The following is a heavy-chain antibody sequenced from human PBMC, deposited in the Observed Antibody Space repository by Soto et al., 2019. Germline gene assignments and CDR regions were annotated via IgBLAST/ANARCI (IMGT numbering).Heavy chain of an antibody. CDR1: GFTFTTCW. D-gene: IGHD3-22*01. V-gene: IGHV3-7*03. Sequence: VGSLRLSCEASGFTFTTCWMTWVRQAPGKGPEWVANINKDGSEKFYVDSVKGRFTISRDNAKNSLFLQMNSLRAEDTAVYYCATRPCEVNYYGVFDYWGQGALVTVSS. CDR3: ATRPCEVNYYGVFDY. CDR2: INKDGSEK. J-gene: IGHJ4*02.